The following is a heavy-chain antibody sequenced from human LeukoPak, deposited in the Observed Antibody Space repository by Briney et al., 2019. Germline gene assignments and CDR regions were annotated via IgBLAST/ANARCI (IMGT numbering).Heavy chain of an antibody. CDR1: GFTFSTYA. J-gene: IGHJ4*02. CDR3: AKDKGAVTGTFDY. V-gene: IGHV3-23*01. D-gene: IGHD1-14*01. Sequence: PGGSLRLSCAASGFTFSTYAMSWVRQAPGKGLEWVSGLPGGGGGTSYADSVKGRFTISRDNSKNTLYLQMNSLRAEDTAVYYCAKDKGAVTGTFDYWGQGTLVTVSS. CDR2: LPGGGGGT.